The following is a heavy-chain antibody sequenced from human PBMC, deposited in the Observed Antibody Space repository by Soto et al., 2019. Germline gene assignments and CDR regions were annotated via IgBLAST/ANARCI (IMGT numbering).Heavy chain of an antibody. D-gene: IGHD2-2*01. Sequence: PSETLSLTCTVSGGSISSYYWSWIRQPPGKGLEWIGYIYYSGSTNYNPSLKSRVTISVDTSKNQFSLKLSSVTAADTAVYYCARQKQGYCSSTSCPPTTYGSGSYYLRNYYYYYMDVWGKGTTVTVSS. CDR1: GGSISSYY. V-gene: IGHV4-59*01. J-gene: IGHJ6*03. CDR3: ARQKQGYCSSTSCPPTTYGSGSYYLRNYYYYYMDV. CDR2: IYYSGST.